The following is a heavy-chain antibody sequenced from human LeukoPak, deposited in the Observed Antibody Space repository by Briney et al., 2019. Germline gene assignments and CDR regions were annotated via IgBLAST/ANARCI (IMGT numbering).Heavy chain of an antibody. D-gene: IGHD6-13*01. J-gene: IGHJ6*02. CDR2: INHSGST. Sequence: SETLSLTCAVYGGSFSGYYWSWIRQPPGKGLEWIGEINHSGSTNYNPSLKSRVTISVDTSKNPFSLKLSSVTAADTAVYYCEGIAAADDYYYYGMDVWGQGTTVTVSS. CDR1: GGSFSGYY. CDR3: EGIAAADDYYYYGMDV. V-gene: IGHV4-34*01.